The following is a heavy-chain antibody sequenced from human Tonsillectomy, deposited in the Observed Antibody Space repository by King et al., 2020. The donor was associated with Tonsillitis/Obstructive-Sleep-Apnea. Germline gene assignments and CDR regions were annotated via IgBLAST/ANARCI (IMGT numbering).Heavy chain of an antibody. Sequence: QVQLVESGGGVVQPGRSLRLSCAASGFTFSSYGMHWVRQAPGKGLEGVAFIWYDGSNIYYADSVKGRFTISRDNSKNTLYLQMNSLRAEDTAVYYCATERGYSDYVSDFDYWGQGTLVTVTS. D-gene: IGHD5-12*01. CDR2: IWYDGSNI. CDR1: GFTFSSYG. CDR3: ATERGYSDYVSDFDY. J-gene: IGHJ4*02. V-gene: IGHV3-33*01.